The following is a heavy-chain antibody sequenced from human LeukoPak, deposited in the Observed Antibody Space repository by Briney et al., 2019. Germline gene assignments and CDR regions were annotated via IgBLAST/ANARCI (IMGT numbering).Heavy chain of an antibody. J-gene: IGHJ6*02. Sequence: GASVKVSCKASGGTFSSYAISWVRQAPGQGLEWMGRIIPILGIANYAQKFQGRVTITADKSTSTAYMELSSLRSEDTAVYYCARIGDFWSGYSQPDYYYYGMDVWGQGTTVTVSS. CDR3: ARIGDFWSGYSQPDYYYYGMDV. D-gene: IGHD3-3*01. CDR1: GGTFSSYA. V-gene: IGHV1-69*04. CDR2: IIPILGIA.